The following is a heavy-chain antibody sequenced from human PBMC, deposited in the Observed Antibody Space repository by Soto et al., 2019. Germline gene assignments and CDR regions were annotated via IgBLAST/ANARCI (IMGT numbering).Heavy chain of an antibody. CDR1: GFTFSSYW. Sequence: PGGSLRLSCAASGFTFSSYWMHWVRQAPGKGLVWVSRINSDGSSTSYADSVKGRFTISRDNAKNTLYLQMNSLRAEDTAVYYCARELRYFDLTPFYGMDVWGQGTTDTVSS. CDR3: ARELRYFDLTPFYGMDV. CDR2: INSDGSST. V-gene: IGHV3-74*01. D-gene: IGHD3-9*01. J-gene: IGHJ6*02.